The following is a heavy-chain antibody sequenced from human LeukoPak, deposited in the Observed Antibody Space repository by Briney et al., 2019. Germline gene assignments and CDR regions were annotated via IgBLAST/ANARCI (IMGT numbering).Heavy chain of an antibody. Sequence: GGSLRLSCAASGFTVSNNYMNWVRQAPGKGLEWVSIIYSGGSTYYADSVKGRFTISRDNSKNTLYLQMNSRRVEDTAVYYCARAERWLQLGAFDIWGQGTMVTVSS. CDR1: GFTVSNNY. V-gene: IGHV3-66*01. CDR2: IYSGGST. D-gene: IGHD5-24*01. J-gene: IGHJ3*02. CDR3: ARAERWLQLGAFDI.